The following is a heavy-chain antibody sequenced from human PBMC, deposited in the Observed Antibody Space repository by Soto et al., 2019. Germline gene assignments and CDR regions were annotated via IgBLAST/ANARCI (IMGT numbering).Heavy chain of an antibody. CDR2: INPSGGRT. V-gene: IGHV1-46*01. D-gene: IGHD3-22*01. CDR3: AGLYPYDSSGYYDY. CDR1: GNSFTTYY. J-gene: IGHJ4*02. Sequence: ASVKVSCKASGNSFTTYYMHWVRQAPGQGLEWMGLINPSGGRTTYAQKFQGRVTMTRDTSTSTFHMELSSLTSEDTAVYYCAGLYPYDSSGYYDYWGQGPLVTVSS.